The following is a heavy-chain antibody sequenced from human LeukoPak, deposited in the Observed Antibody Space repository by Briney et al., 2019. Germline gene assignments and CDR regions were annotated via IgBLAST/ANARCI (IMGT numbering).Heavy chain of an antibody. CDR2: IISGSGVTT. CDR3: AGHRYCNSPTCLPGV. V-gene: IGHV3-23*01. CDR1: GFTISSDY. J-gene: IGHJ6*04. D-gene: IGHD2/OR15-2a*01. Sequence: PGGSLRLSCAASGFTISSDYMTWVRQAPGKGLEWVSAIISGSGVTTYYADSVKGRFTISRDNSKNTLYLQINSLRAEDTAVYYCAGHRYCNSPTCLPGVWGKGTTVTVSS.